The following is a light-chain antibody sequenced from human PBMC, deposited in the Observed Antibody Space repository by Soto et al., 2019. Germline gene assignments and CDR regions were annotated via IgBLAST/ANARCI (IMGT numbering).Light chain of an antibody. Sequence: IQVTHSPSSRSASVVDGVTITCLASQDISSYLAWYQQKPGKAPTLLIYAASTLQSGVPSRFSGSGSGTDFTLTISSLQPEDVATYYCQKYNSAPRKFGQGTKVDIK. CDR1: QDISSY. V-gene: IGKV1-27*01. CDR2: AAS. J-gene: IGKJ1*01. CDR3: QKYNSAPRK.